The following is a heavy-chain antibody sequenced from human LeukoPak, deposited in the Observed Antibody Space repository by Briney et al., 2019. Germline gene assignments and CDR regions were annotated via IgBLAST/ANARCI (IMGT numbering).Heavy chain of an antibody. D-gene: IGHD2-2*01. CDR2: INHSGST. J-gene: IGHJ6*02. CDR3: ARVDIVVVPAAMNGYYYYGMDV. CDR1: GGSFSGYY. Sequence: PSETLSLTCAVYGGSFSGYYWSWIRQPPGKGLEWIGEINHSGSTNYNPSLKSRITISVDTSKNQFSLKLSSVTAADTAVYYCARVDIVVVPAAMNGYYYYGMDVWGQGTTVTVSS. V-gene: IGHV4-34*01.